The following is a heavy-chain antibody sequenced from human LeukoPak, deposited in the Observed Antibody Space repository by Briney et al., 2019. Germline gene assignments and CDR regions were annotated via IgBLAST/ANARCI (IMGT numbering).Heavy chain of an antibody. CDR3: ARGGVSRIAVAGTYAFDI. V-gene: IGHV3-48*04. Sequence: PGGSLRLSCAASGFSFSSYSMNWVRQAPGKGLEWVSYISHTGTTMSYTDSVKGRFTISRDNARNSLYLQMNSLRAEDTAVYYCARGGVSRIAVAGTYAFDIWGQGTMVTVSS. D-gene: IGHD6-19*01. CDR2: ISHTGTTM. CDR1: GFSFSSYS. J-gene: IGHJ3*02.